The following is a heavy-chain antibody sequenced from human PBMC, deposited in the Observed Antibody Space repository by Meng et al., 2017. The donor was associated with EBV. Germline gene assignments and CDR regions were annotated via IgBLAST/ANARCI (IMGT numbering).Heavy chain of an antibody. V-gene: IGHV1-69*01. CDR3: ASESGSGYTPDY. CDR1: GGTVSNYA. D-gene: IGHD3-10*01. CDR2: FLATSGAP. Sequence: QVQVGQSAAEVEKPGSSVKVSCNAAGGTVSNYAISWVRQAPGQGLEWLGGFLATSGAPNYEQKFHGRVSITADASTSTNYMDLSSLRSADTAVYYCASESGSGYTPDYWGQGTLVTVSS. J-gene: IGHJ4*02.